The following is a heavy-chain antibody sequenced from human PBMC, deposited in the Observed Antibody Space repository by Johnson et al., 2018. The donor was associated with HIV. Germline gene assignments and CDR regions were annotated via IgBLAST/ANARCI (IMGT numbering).Heavy chain of an antibody. CDR3: AKGGGSSWSDAFDI. J-gene: IGHJ3*02. D-gene: IGHD6-13*01. Sequence: QEKLVESGGGLVKPGGSLRLSCAASGFTFSDYYMSWIRQAPGKGLEWVSYISSSGSTIYYADSVKGRFTISRDNSKNTLYLQMNSLRAEDTAVYYCAKGGGSSWSDAFDIWGQGTMVTVSS. V-gene: IGHV3-11*01. CDR2: ISSSGSTI. CDR1: GFTFSDYY.